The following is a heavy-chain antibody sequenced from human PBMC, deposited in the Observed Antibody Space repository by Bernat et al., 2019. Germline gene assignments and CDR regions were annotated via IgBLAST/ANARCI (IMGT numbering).Heavy chain of an antibody. CDR2: ISYDGSNK. CDR3: AKLLYSGYDPSRDY. V-gene: IGHV3-30*18. D-gene: IGHD5-12*01. CDR1: GFTFSSYG. J-gene: IGHJ4*02. Sequence: QVQLVGSGGGVVQPGRSLRLSCAASGFTFSSYGLHWVRQAPGKGLEWGAVISYDGSNKYYADSVKGRFTISRDNSKNTLYLQMNSLRAEDTAVYDCAKLLYSGYDPSRDYWGQGTLVTVSS.